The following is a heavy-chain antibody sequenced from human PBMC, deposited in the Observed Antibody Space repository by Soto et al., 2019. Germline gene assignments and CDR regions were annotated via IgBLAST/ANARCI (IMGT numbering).Heavy chain of an antibody. D-gene: IGHD5-12*01. J-gene: IGHJ4*02. Sequence: QVHLVQSGAEVKKPGASVKVSCRSSGYTFTSNAIHWVRQAPGQSLEWMGWVNAGNGYTKYLQNFQGRVTISSDTSASTAYMELNSLRSEDTAVYYCARGAPTYGYVFDYWGQGTLVTVSS. CDR1: GYTFTSNA. CDR2: VNAGNGYT. V-gene: IGHV1-3*01. CDR3: ARGAPTYGYVFDY.